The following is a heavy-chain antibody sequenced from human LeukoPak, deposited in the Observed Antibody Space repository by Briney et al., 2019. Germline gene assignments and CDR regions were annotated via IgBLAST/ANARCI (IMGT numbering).Heavy chain of an antibody. V-gene: IGHV3-30*01. CDR1: GFTFSSYA. CDR3: ANGGGIVVVPAATDFDY. J-gene: IGHJ4*02. D-gene: IGHD2-2*01. CDR2: ISYDGSNK. Sequence: GRSLRLSCAASGFTFSSYAMQWVRRAPGKGLKWVAVISYDGSNKYYADSVKGRFTISRDNSKTTLYLRMNSLRAEDTAVYYCANGGGIVVVPAATDFDYWGQGTLVTVSS.